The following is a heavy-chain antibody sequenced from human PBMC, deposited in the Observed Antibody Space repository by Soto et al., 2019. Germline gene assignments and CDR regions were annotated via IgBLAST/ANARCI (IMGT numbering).Heavy chain of an antibody. CDR2: ISSSGSTI. CDR3: ARDRKDIVLVPAWDDAFDI. J-gene: IGHJ3*02. CDR1: GFTFSDYY. V-gene: IGHV3-11*01. D-gene: IGHD2-2*01. Sequence: QVQLVESGGGLVKPGGSLRLSCAASGFTFSDYYMSWIRQAPGKGLEWVSYISSSGSTIYYADSVKGRFTISRDNAXNXVXXQMNSLRAEDTAVYYCARDRKDIVLVPAWDDAFDIWGQGTMVTVSS.